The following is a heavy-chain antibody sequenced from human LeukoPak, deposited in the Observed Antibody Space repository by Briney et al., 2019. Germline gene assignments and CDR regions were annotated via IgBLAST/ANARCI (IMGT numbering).Heavy chain of an antibody. J-gene: IGHJ5*02. CDR1: GGSISSYY. V-gene: IGHV4-59*01. CDR3: AREGVRSYGDYGAWFDP. D-gene: IGHD4-17*01. Sequence: SETLSLTCTVSGGSISSYYWSWIRQPPGKGLGWIGYIYYSGSTNYNPSLKSRVTISVDTSKNQFSLKLSSVTAADTAVYYCAREGVRSYGDYGAWFDPWGQGTLVTVSS. CDR2: IYYSGST.